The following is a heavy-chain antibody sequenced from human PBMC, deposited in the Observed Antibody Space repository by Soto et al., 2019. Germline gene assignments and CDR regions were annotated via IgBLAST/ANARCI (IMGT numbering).Heavy chain of an antibody. D-gene: IGHD6-19*01. Sequence: QVQLVQSGAEVKKPGASVKVSCRASGYTFTSYVISWVRQAPGQWLEWMGWISAYNGNTNFAQKLQGRVTMTTDTSTSTAYMELRSLRSDDTAVYYCARVVATVAGPYGMDVWGQGTTVTVSS. J-gene: IGHJ6*02. CDR2: ISAYNGNT. CDR3: ARVVATVAGPYGMDV. CDR1: GYTFTSYV. V-gene: IGHV1-18*01.